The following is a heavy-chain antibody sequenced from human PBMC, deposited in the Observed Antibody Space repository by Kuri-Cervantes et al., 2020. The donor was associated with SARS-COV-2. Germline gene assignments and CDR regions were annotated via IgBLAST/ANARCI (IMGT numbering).Heavy chain of an antibody. CDR1: GGSISSHY. V-gene: IGHV4-59*08. CDR2: IYYSGST. D-gene: IGHD6-19*01. Sequence: SETLSLTSNVSGGSISSHYWSWIRQPPGKGLEWIGYIYYSGSTNYNPSLKSRVTISVDTSKNQFSLKLSSVTAADTAVYYCARMSYTGWYYFDYWGQGTLVTVSS. J-gene: IGHJ4*02. CDR3: ARMSYTGWYYFDY.